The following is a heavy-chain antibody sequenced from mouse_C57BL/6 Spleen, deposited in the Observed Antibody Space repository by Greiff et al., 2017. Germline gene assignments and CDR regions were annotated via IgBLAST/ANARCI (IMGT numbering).Heavy chain of an antibody. V-gene: IGHV3-6*01. CDR3: AKGGSFSYGNYLWYFDV. Sequence: EVQLQESGPGLVKPSQSLSLTCSVTGYSITSCYYWNWIRQFPGNKLEWMGYISYDGSNNYNPSLKNRISITRDTSKNQFFLKLNSVTTEDTATYYCAKGGSFSYGNYLWYFDVWGTGTTVTVSS. CDR2: ISYDGSN. J-gene: IGHJ1*03. CDR1: GYSITSCYY. D-gene: IGHD2-1*01.